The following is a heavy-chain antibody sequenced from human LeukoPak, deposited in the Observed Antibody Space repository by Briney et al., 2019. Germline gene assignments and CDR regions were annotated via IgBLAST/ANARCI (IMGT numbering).Heavy chain of an antibody. J-gene: IGHJ2*01. CDR3: TTQSVSTYGSGWLWYFDF. D-gene: IGHD6-25*01. CDR2: ISGSGATN. CDR1: GFSLSNYA. Sequence: GESLKISCASSGFSLSNYAMSWVRPAPGEGLEWVSGISGSGATNYQTDPVKGRFTITRDNSRDTLYLQMNSLRAEDTAVYYCTTQSVSTYGSGWLWYFDFGSRGTLATVSS. V-gene: IGHV3-23*01.